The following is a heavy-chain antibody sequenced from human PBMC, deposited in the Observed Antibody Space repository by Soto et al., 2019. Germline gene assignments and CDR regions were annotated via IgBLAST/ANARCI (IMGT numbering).Heavy chain of an antibody. Sequence: PGESLKISCKGSGYSFTSYWIGWVRQMPGKGLEWMGIIYPGDSDTRYSPSFQGQVTISADKSISTAYLQWSSLKASDTAMYYCARLEGIAVAGTPCYYCYFLDARGRGTTDTVSS. J-gene: IGHJ6*03. D-gene: IGHD6-19*01. CDR1: GYSFTSYW. V-gene: IGHV5-51*01. CDR3: ARLEGIAVAGTPCYYCYFLDA. CDR2: IYPGDSDT.